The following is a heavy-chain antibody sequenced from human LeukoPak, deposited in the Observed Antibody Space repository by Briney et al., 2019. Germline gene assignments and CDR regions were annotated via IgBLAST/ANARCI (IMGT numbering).Heavy chain of an antibody. V-gene: IGHV3-43*02. CDR1: GFTFDAYA. Sequence: GGSLRLFCEASGFTFDAYAMHWVRQAPGKGLEWVSLINKDGSATHYADSVKGRFTISRDNSKNSLYLQMNSLRSEDTALYYCATWAFYHSLDVWGQGTTVTVSS. CDR3: ATWAFYHSLDV. CDR2: INKDGSAT. D-gene: IGHD1-26*01. J-gene: IGHJ6*02.